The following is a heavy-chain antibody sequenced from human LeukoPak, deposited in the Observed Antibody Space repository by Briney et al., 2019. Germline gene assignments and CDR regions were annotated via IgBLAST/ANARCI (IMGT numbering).Heavy chain of an antibody. CDR2: IYYTGKN. V-gene: IGHV4-59*08. CDR1: GGSINSHY. CDR3: VRRDTGWNYFDY. J-gene: IGHJ4*02. Sequence: PSETLSFTCAVSGGSINSHYWGWIRQPPGKGLQWIGDIYYTGKNNYNPSLKSRVTISLDTSKDHLSLNLTSVLAADTAIYYCVRRDTGWNYFDYWGQGILVTVSS. D-gene: IGHD6-19*01.